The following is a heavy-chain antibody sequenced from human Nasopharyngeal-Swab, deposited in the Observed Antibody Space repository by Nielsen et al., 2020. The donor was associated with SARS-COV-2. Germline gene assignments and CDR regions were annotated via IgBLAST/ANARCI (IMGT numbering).Heavy chain of an antibody. Sequence: GESLKISCAASGFSFSNYGMHWVRQAPGKGLEWVATISYHGSNKYYADSVEGRFTISRDNSDNTLFLQMNSLKASDTAMYYCARLLVPAAIRPLYYFDYWGQGTLVTVSS. V-gene: IGHV3-30*03. J-gene: IGHJ4*02. D-gene: IGHD2-2*02. CDR2: ISYHGSNK. CDR3: ARLLVPAAIRPLYYFDY. CDR1: GFSFSNYG.